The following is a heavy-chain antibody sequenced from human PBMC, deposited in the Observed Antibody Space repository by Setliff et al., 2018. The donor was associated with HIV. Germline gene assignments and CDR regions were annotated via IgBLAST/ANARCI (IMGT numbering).Heavy chain of an antibody. Sequence: ASVKVSCKASGYTFTGYYMHWVRQAPGQGLEWMGRINPNSGGTNYAQKFQGRVTMTRDTSTNTVYMELSSLRSEDTAVYYCARDHIAARSVDYWGQGTLVTVSS. CDR3: ARDHIAARSVDY. CDR1: GYTFTGYY. J-gene: IGHJ4*02. D-gene: IGHD6-6*01. V-gene: IGHV1-2*06. CDR2: INPNSGGT.